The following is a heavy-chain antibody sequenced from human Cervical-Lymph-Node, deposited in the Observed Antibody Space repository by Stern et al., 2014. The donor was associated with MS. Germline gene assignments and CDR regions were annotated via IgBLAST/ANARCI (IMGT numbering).Heavy chain of an antibody. CDR1: GFTFSRYA. CDR2: IWSDGSDK. Sequence: VQLVESGGGVVQPGRSLRLSCAASGFTFSRYAMHWVRQAPGKGLEWVAVIWSDGSDKYYADSVKGRFTISRDNSKNTPHLQMHSLRVEDTAVYSCASEGDPTLTPRQENFDYWGQGTLVTVSS. D-gene: IGHD3-9*01. J-gene: IGHJ4*02. V-gene: IGHV3-33*01. CDR3: ASEGDPTLTPRQENFDY.